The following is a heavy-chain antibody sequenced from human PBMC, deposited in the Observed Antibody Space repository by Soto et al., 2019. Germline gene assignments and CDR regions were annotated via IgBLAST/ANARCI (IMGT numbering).Heavy chain of an antibody. Sequence: QVQLVQSGAEVKKPGASVKVSCKASGYTFTGYYMHWVRQAPGQGLEWMGWINPNSGGTNYAQQFQGWVTLTRDTSISTAYMELSRLRSDDTAVYYCARGAYCSGGSCYLDDAFDIWGQGTMVTVSS. D-gene: IGHD2-15*01. V-gene: IGHV1-2*04. CDR3: ARGAYCSGGSCYLDDAFDI. J-gene: IGHJ3*02. CDR1: GYTFTGYY. CDR2: INPNSGGT.